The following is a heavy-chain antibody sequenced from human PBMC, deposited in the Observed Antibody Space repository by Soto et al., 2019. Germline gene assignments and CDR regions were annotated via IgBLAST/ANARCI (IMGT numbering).Heavy chain of an antibody. J-gene: IGHJ4*02. V-gene: IGHV1-18*01. Sequence: ASVKVSCKASGYTFTSYGISWVRQAPGQGLEWMGWISAYNGNTNYAQKPQGRVTMTTDTSTSTAYMELRSLRSDDTAVYYCARDSRIAAAGLIDYWGQGTLVTVSS. CDR2: ISAYNGNT. CDR3: ARDSRIAAAGLIDY. D-gene: IGHD6-13*01. CDR1: GYTFTSYG.